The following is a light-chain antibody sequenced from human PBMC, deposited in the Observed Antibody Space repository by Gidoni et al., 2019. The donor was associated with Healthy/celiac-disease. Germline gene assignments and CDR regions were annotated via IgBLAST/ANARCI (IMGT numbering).Light chain of an antibody. Sequence: QSALTQPASVSGSPGQSITISCTGTSSDVGGYNYVSWYQQHPGKAPKLMIDDVSNRPSGVSNRFSGYKSGNTASLTISGLQAEDEADYYCSSYTSSSRIFGTGTKVTVL. J-gene: IGLJ1*01. CDR3: SSYTSSSRI. CDR2: DVS. CDR1: SSDVGGYNY. V-gene: IGLV2-14*01.